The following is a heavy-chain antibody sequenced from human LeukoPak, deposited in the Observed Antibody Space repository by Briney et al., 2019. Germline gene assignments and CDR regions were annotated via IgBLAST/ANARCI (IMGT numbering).Heavy chain of an antibody. CDR3: AGSSTTVTTPGWFDP. Sequence: ASVKVSCKASGGTFSSYAISWVRQAPGQGLEWMGGIIPIFGTANYAQKFQGRVTITTDESTSTAYMELSSLRSEDTAVYYCAGSSTTVTTPGWFDPWGQGTPVTVSS. V-gene: IGHV1-69*05. CDR1: GGTFSSYA. D-gene: IGHD4-17*01. CDR2: IIPIFGTA. J-gene: IGHJ5*02.